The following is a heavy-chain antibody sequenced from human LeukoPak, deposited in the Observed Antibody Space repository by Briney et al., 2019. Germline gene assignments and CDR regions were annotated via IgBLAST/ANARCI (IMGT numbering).Heavy chain of an antibody. CDR2: IYTTGST. CDR1: GGSISSYY. CDR3: ARDSPGAYFDY. Sequence: SETLSLTCTVSGGSISSYYWTWIRQPAGKGLEWIGRIYTTGSTNYNPSLKSRVTMSVDTSQNQLSLKLSSVTAADTAVYYCARDSPGAYFDYWGQGTLVTVSS. J-gene: IGHJ4*02. V-gene: IGHV4-4*07. D-gene: IGHD2-8*02.